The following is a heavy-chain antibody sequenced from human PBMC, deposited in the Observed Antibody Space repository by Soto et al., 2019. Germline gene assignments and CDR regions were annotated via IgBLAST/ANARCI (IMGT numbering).Heavy chain of an antibody. CDR2: INPSGGST. CDR3: ARGMTTVTTSQDDSDY. D-gene: IGHD4-17*01. Sequence: ASVKVSCKASGYTFTSYYMHWVRQAPGQGLEWMGIINPSGGSTSYAQKFQGRVTMTRDTSTSTVYMELSSLRSEDTAVYYCARGMTTVTTSQDDSDYWGQGTLVTVSS. V-gene: IGHV1-46*03. J-gene: IGHJ4*02. CDR1: GYTFTSYY.